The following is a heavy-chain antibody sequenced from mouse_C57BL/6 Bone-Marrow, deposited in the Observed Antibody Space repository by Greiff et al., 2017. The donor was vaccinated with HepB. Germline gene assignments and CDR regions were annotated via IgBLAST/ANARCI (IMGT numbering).Heavy chain of an antibody. Sequence: EVQVVESGGDLVKPGGSLKLSCAASGFTFSSYGMSWVRQTPDKRLEWVATISSGGSYTYYPDSVKGRFTISRDNAKNTLYLQLSSLKSEDTAMYYCARHRGETAQGTGYFDYWGQGTTLTVSS. J-gene: IGHJ2*01. CDR1: GFTFSSYG. CDR3: ARHRGETAQGTGYFDY. D-gene: IGHD3-2*02. V-gene: IGHV5-6*01. CDR2: ISSGGSYT.